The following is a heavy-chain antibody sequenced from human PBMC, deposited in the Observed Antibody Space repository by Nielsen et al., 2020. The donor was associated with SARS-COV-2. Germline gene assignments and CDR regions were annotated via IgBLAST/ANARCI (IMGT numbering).Heavy chain of an antibody. CDR2: ISASGSYK. Sequence: GESLKISCAASGLTFSTYSIMWVRQAPGKGLEWVSHISASGSYKYYADSVKGRFTISRDNAKNSVYLQMNSLRAEDTAVYYCATEQYCPNGICSSGGRDYWGQGTLVAVSS. V-gene: IGHV3-21*01. CDR3: ATEQYCPNGICSSGGRDY. J-gene: IGHJ4*02. CDR1: GLTFSTYS. D-gene: IGHD2-8*01.